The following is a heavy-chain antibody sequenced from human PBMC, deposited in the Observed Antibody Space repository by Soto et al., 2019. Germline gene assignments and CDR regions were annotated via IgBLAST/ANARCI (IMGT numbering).Heavy chain of an antibody. V-gene: IGHV1-2*02. J-gene: IGHJ6*02. Sequence: GSGKVSCKASGYTFTGYYMHWVRQAPGQGHEWMGWINPNSGGTNYAQKFQGRVTMTRDTSISTAYMELSRLRSDDTAVYYCARGIVVPAAMALYYYYGMDVWGQGTTLTVSS. D-gene: IGHD2-2*01. CDR3: ARGIVVPAAMALYYYYGMDV. CDR1: GYTFTGYY. CDR2: INPNSGGT.